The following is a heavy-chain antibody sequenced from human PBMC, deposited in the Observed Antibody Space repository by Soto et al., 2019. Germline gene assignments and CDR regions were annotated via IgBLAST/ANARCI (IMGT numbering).Heavy chain of an antibody. CDR2: IDPNDSQT. D-gene: IGHD6-13*01. V-gene: IGHV5-51*01. CDR1: GYSFSSSW. CDR3: ARHAGNSWKGDYFDY. Sequence: GESLKISCQASGYSFSSSWIGWVRQMPGKGPEWMGIIDPNDSQTIYSPSFQGQVTISADKSIDTAYLQWSSLKTSDTAMYYCARHAGNSWKGDYFDYWGQGALVTVSS. J-gene: IGHJ4*02.